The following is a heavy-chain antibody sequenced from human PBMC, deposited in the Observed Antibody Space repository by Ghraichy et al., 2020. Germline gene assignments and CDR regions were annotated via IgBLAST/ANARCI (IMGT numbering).Heavy chain of an antibody. CDR2: INPRGGST. J-gene: IGHJ4*02. Sequence: ASVKVSCKASGYTFTSYYMHWVRQAPGQGLEWMGIINPRGGSTSYAQKFQGRVTMTRDTSTSTVYMELSSLRSEDTAVYYCARDYGMSSGWLGGYFDYWGQGTLVTVSS. CDR3: ARDYGMSSGWLGGYFDY. CDR1: GYTFTSYY. D-gene: IGHD6-19*01. V-gene: IGHV1-46*01.